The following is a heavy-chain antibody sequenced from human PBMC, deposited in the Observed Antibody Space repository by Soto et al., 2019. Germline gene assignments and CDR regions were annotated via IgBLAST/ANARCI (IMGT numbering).Heavy chain of an antibody. V-gene: IGHV1-69*13. D-gene: IGHD5-18*01. CDR3: AAPGFSYGCPRSPSYYFDY. CDR1: GGTFSSYA. J-gene: IGHJ4*02. CDR2: IIPIFGTA. Sequence: ASVKVSCKASGGTFSSYAISWVRQAPGQGLEWMGGIIPIFGTANYAQKFQGRVTITADESTSTAYMELSSLRSEDTDVYYCAAPGFSYGCPRSPSYYFDYWGQGTLVTVSS.